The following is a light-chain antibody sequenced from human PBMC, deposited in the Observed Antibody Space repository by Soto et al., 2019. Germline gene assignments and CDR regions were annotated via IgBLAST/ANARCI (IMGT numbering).Light chain of an antibody. CDR3: QQRSNWPRT. V-gene: IGKV3-11*01. CDR1: QSVSSY. CDR2: DAS. Sequence: EIVLTQSPPTLSFSQGERATLSCRASQSVSSYLAWYQQKPGQAPRLLIYDASNRATGIPARFSGSGSGTDFTLTISSLEPEDFAVYYCQQRSNWPRTFGQGTKVDIK. J-gene: IGKJ1*01.